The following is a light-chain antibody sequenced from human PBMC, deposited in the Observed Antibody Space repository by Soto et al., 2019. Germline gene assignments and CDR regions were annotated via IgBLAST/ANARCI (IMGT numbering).Light chain of an antibody. V-gene: IGKV1-5*03. CDR1: QSISSW. J-gene: IGKJ1*01. CDR2: KAP. CDR3: QQYSYFAT. Sequence: DIPMTQSPSTLSASVGDRVTITSRASQSISSWLTWYQQKAGQAPKLLIYKAPIVDSGVPSRFSGSGSGTEFTLTISRLQPDDSATYYCQQYSYFATFGQGTRVEVK.